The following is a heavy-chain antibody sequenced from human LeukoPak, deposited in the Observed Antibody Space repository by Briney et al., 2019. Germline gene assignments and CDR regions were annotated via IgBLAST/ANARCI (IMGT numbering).Heavy chain of an antibody. CDR3: VRPGQSGWWVYFNY. J-gene: IGHJ4*02. Sequence: SETLSLTCTVSGGSSSSYYWTWIRQPPGKELEWIGYIHTSGSTNYNPSLKSRVTMSVDTSKNQFSLRLSSVTAADTAVYYCVRPGQSGWWVYFNYWGQGTVVTVSS. CDR1: GGSSSSYY. V-gene: IGHV4-4*09. CDR2: IHTSGST. D-gene: IGHD6-19*01.